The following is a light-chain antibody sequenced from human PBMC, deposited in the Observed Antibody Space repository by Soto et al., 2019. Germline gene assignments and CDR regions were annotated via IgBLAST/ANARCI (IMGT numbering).Light chain of an antibody. V-gene: IGLV2-14*01. CDR3: SSYTSSSTPYV. CDR1: SSDVGGYSY. Sequence: QSALTQPASVSGSPGQSITISCTGTSSDVGGYSYVSWYQQHPGKAPKLMIYEVSNRPSGVSNRFSGSKSGNTASLTISGLQAEDEADYYCSSYTSSSTPYVCGTGTKVTVL. J-gene: IGLJ1*01. CDR2: EVS.